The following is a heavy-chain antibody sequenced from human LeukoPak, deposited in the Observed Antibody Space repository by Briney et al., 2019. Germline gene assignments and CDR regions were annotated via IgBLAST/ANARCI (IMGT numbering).Heavy chain of an antibody. D-gene: IGHD1-1*01. V-gene: IGHV3-48*03. CDR1: GFTFSSYE. CDR2: ISSSGIAI. Sequence: GGSLRLSCAASGFTFSSYEMNWVRQAPGEGLEWVSYISSSGIAIYYADSVKGRFTISRDNAKNSLYLQMNSLRAEDTAVYYRARESTDSPSFDYWGQGTLVTVSS. CDR3: ARESTDSPSFDY. J-gene: IGHJ4*02.